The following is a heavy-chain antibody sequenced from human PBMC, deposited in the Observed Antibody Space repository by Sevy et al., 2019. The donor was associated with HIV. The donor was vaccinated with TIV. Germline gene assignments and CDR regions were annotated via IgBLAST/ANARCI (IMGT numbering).Heavy chain of an antibody. CDR1: SASISSSGYY. Sequence: SETLSLTCTVSSASISSSGYYWGWIRQPPGKGLEWIAIIRYSGSTYYNPSLRSRVTISADASKNQFSLKLNSVTAADTAVYYCAGPILTYGSGWSYYDHWGHGTVVTVSS. CDR2: IRYSGST. D-gene: IGHD6-19*01. J-gene: IGHJ4*01. V-gene: IGHV4-39*01. CDR3: AGPILTYGSGWSYYDH.